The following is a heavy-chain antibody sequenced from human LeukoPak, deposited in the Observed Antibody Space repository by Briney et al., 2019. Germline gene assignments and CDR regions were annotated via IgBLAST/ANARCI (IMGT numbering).Heavy chain of an antibody. CDR2: IKQDGSDK. D-gene: IGHD1-26*01. J-gene: IGHJ3*01. V-gene: IGHV3-7*01. CDR1: GFTFSRHY. CDR3: ARESVVGNADDAFDL. Sequence: GGSLRLSCTASGFTFSRHYMSWVRQAPGKGLEWLANIKQDGSDKYYVDSVKGRFTISRDSAKNSLFLQMNSLRGEDMAVYYCARESVVGNADDAFDLWGQGTMVTVSS.